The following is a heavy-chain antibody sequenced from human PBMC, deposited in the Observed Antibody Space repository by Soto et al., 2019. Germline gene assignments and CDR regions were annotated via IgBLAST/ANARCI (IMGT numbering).Heavy chain of an antibody. CDR1: GYTFTSYA. Sequence: GASVKVSCKASGYTFTSYAMNWVRQAPGQRLEWMGWINAGNGNTKYSQKFQGRVTITRDTSASTAYMELSSLRSEDTAVYYCAPQKGWFQSFDYWGQGTLVTVSS. V-gene: IGHV1-3*01. J-gene: IGHJ4*02. CDR2: INAGNGNT. D-gene: IGHD2-15*01. CDR3: APQKGWFQSFDY.